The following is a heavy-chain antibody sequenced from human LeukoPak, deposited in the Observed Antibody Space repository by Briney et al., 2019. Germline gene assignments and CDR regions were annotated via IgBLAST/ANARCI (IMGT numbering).Heavy chain of an antibody. V-gene: IGHV4-59*01. CDR1: GGSISSYY. CDR2: IYYSGST. D-gene: IGHD6-19*01. J-gene: IGHJ4*02. CDR3: ARSNSGRYYFDY. Sequence: PSETLSLTCTVSGGSISSYYWSWIRQPPGKGLEWIGYIYYSGSTNYNPSLKSRVTISVDTSKNQFSLKLSSVTAADTAVYYCARSNSGRYYFDYWGQGTLVTVSS.